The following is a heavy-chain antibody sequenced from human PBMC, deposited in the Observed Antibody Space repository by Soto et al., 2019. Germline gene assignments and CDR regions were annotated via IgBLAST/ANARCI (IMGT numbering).Heavy chain of an antibody. V-gene: IGHV4-30-4*01. CDR2: IYYSGST. Sequence: SETLSLTCTVSGGSISSGDYYWSWIRQPPGKGLEWIGYIYYSGSTYYNPSLKSRVTISVDTSKNQFSLKLSSVTAADTAVYYCAREDSVYYYDSSGYNWFDPWGQGTLVTVSS. J-gene: IGHJ5*02. D-gene: IGHD3-22*01. CDR3: AREDSVYYYDSSGYNWFDP. CDR1: GGSISSGDYY.